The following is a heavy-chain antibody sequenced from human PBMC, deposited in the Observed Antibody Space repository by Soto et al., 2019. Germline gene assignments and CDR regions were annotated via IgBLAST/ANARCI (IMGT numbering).Heavy chain of an antibody. CDR1: GYSFTTYG. Sequence: QVQLVQSRGEVKKPGASVKVSCKTSGYSFTTYGISWVRQAPGQGLEWMGWISGYNGNTNYAQNLQGRVTMTTDTSTSTAYMELRSLRSDDTAVYYCAREGPAPYYYYGMDGWGHGSTVTVAS. CDR3: AREGPAPYYYYGMDG. CDR2: ISGYNGNT. V-gene: IGHV1-18*01. J-gene: IGHJ6*02.